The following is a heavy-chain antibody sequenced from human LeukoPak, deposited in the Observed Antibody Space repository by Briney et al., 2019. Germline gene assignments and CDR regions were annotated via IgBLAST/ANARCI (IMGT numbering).Heavy chain of an antibody. CDR1: GGSISSYY. CDR3: ARDAAGKAMKGFDY. Sequence: NPSETLSLTCTVSGGSISSYYWSWTRQPAGKGLEWIGRIYTSGSTNYNPSLKSRVTMSVDTSKNQFSLKLSSVTAADTAVYHCARDAAGKAMKGFDYWGQGTLVTVSS. CDR2: IYTSGST. J-gene: IGHJ4*02. V-gene: IGHV4-4*07. D-gene: IGHD6-13*01.